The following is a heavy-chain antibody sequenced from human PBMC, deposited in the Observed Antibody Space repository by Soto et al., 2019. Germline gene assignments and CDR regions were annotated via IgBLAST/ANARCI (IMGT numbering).Heavy chain of an antibody. V-gene: IGHV3-33*01. CDR1: GFTFSSYG. D-gene: IGHD3-22*01. CDR3: ARDLYYYDSSGSSAY. J-gene: IGHJ4*02. CDR2: IWYDGSNK. Sequence: GGSLRLSYAASGFTFSSYGMHWVRQAPGEGLEWVAVIWYDGSNKYYADSVKGRFTISRDNSKNTLYLQMNSLRAEDTAVYYCARDLYYYDSSGSSAYWGQGTLVTVSS.